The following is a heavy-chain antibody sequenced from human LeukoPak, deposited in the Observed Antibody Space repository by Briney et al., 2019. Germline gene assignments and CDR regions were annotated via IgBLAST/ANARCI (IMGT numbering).Heavy chain of an antibody. CDR2: IKQDGSEK. V-gene: IGHV3-7*01. CDR3: ARDLPPLDY. Sequence: PGGSLRLSCAASGFAFSNYWMSWVRQAPGKGLEWVANIKQDGSEKYYVDSVKGRFTISRDNSKSTLYLQMNSLRVEDTAVYFCARDLPPLDYWGQGTLVTVSS. J-gene: IGHJ4*02. CDR1: GFAFSNYW.